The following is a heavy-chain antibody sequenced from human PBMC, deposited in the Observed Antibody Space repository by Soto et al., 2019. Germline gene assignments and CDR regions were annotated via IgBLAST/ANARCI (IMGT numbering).Heavy chain of an antibody. D-gene: IGHD5-18*01. Sequence: SVKVSCKASGGTFSSYAISWVRQAPGQGLEWMGGIIPIFGTANYAHKFQGRVTITADESTSTAYMELSSLRSDDTAIYYCAKDRGYSYGYYYWGQGTLVTVSS. V-gene: IGHV1-69*13. J-gene: IGHJ4*02. CDR1: GGTFSSYA. CDR3: AKDRGYSYGYYY. CDR2: IIPIFGTA.